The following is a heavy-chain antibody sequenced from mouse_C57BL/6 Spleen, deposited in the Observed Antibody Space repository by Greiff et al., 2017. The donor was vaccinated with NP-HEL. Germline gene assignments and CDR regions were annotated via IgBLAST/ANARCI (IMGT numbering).Heavy chain of an antibody. CDR3: ARGYYGSSYRYFDV. CDR1: GYTFTSYW. D-gene: IGHD1-1*01. Sequence: QVQLQQPGAELVMPGASVKLSCKASGYTFTSYWMHWVKQRPGQGLEWIGELDPSDSYTNYNQKFKGKSTLTVDKSSSTAYMQLSSLTSEDSAVYYCARGYYGSSYRYFDVWGTGTTVTVSS. V-gene: IGHV1-69*01. J-gene: IGHJ1*03. CDR2: LDPSDSYT.